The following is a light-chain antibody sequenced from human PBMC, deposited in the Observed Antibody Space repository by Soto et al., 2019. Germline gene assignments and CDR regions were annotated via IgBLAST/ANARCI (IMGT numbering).Light chain of an antibody. CDR3: QQSYSTPRT. Sequence: DIQMNQFSSSLSASVGDRVTITCRASQSISNYLNWYQQKPGKAPKLLIYAASSLQSGVPSRFSGSGSGTDFTLTISSLQPEDFATYYCQQSYSTPRTFGQGTKVEIK. V-gene: IGKV1-39*01. CDR1: QSISNY. CDR2: AAS. J-gene: IGKJ1*01.